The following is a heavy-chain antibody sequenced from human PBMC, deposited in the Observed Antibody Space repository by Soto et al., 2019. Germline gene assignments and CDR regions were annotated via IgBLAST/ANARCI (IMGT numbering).Heavy chain of an antibody. D-gene: IGHD3-10*01. CDR2: INPILSMS. Sequence: QVQLVQSGAEVKKPGSSVRVSCKASGDTFTFYSINWVRQAPGLGLEWMGRINPILSMSNYAQRFQGRVTMNADKSTSTAYMELSSLRSEDTAMYYCASSYGSGYRAFDYWGQGDLVTVSS. V-gene: IGHV1-69*02. J-gene: IGHJ4*02. CDR3: ASSYGSGYRAFDY. CDR1: GDTFTFYS.